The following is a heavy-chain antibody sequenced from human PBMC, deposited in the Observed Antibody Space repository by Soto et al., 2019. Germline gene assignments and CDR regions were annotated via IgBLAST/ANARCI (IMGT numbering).Heavy chain of an antibody. V-gene: IGHV3-23*01. CDR2: FCSSGGGT. CDR3: TKANRYCSGANCFTFDY. D-gene: IGHD2-15*01. Sequence: GGSLRLSCTASGFTFRNYAMSWVRQAPGKGLEWVSTFCSSGGGTYYADSVKGRFTISRDNSKNTLYLQMNSLRAEDTAVYYCTKANRYCSGANCFTFDYWGLGTLVTVS. J-gene: IGHJ4*02. CDR1: GFTFRNYA.